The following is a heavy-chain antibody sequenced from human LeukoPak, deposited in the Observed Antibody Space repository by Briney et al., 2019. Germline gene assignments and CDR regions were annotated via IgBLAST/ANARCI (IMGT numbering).Heavy chain of an antibody. Sequence: SETLSLTCTVSGGSISTYYWSWIRRPPGKGLEWIAYIRASGPTNYNPSLKSRITISVDTSKNQFSLKLSSVTAADTAVYYCARHDAGIAARPFDNWGQGTLVTVSS. CDR2: IRASGPT. CDR3: ARHDAGIAARPFDN. CDR1: GGSISTYY. D-gene: IGHD6-6*01. V-gene: IGHV4-4*09. J-gene: IGHJ4*02.